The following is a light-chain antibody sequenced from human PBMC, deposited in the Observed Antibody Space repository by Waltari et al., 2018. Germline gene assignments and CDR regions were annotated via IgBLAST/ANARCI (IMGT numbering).Light chain of an antibody. CDR3: QQSYSFPLS. CDR1: QSITTY. Sequence: DIQLTQSPSSLSASVGDRVTISCRASQSITTYLNWYQQKPGEVPKVLIHTESCLQGGVPSRFSGGGSGTDLTLTISSLQPEDFATYYCQQSYSFPLSFGGGTKVELK. J-gene: IGKJ4*01. V-gene: IGKV1-39*01. CDR2: TES.